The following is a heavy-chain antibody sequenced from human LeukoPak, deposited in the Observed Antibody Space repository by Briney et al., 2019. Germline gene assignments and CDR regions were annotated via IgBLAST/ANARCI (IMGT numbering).Heavy chain of an antibody. Sequence: GSLRLSCAASGFTFSSYAMHWVRQAPGKGLEYVSAISNNGGTTYYANSVRGRFTISRDNSKNTLYLQMGSLRAEDKAVYYCARVNGSGSYYDYWGQGTLVTVSS. CDR2: ISNNGGTT. D-gene: IGHD3-10*01. V-gene: IGHV3-64*01. CDR1: GFTFSSYA. J-gene: IGHJ4*02. CDR3: ARVNGSGSYYDY.